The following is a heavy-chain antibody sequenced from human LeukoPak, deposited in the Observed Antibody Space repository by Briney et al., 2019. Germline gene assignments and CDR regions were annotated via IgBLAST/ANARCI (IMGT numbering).Heavy chain of an antibody. CDR2: IYYSGST. J-gene: IGHJ4*02. Sequence: SEILSLTCTVSGGSISSYYWSWIRQPPGKGLEWIGYIYYSGSTNYNPSLKSRVTISVDTSKNQFSLKLSSVTAADTAVYYCARVAQYYDFWSGPHIWVYIDYWGQGTLVTVSA. CDR3: ARVAQYYDFWSGPHIWVYIDY. CDR1: GGSISSYY. D-gene: IGHD3-3*01. V-gene: IGHV4-59*01.